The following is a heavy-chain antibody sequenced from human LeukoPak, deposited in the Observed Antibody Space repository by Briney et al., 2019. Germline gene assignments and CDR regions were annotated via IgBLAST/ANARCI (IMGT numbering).Heavy chain of an antibody. J-gene: IGHJ4*02. Sequence: GSLRLSCAASGFTVSSNYMSWVRQAPGKGLEWVSVIYSGGSTYYADSVKGRFTISRDNSKNTLYLQMNSLRAEDTAVYYCAKDIRSSGWSKYSDYWGQGTLVTVSS. CDR1: GFTVSSNY. CDR3: AKDIRSSGWSKYSDY. D-gene: IGHD6-19*01. V-gene: IGHV3-53*01. CDR2: IYSGGST.